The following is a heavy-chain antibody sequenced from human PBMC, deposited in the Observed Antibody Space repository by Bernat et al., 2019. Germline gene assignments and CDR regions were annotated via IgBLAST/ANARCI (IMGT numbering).Heavy chain of an antibody. D-gene: IGHD6-6*01. CDR1: GGSFSGYY. CDR2: INHSGST. V-gene: IGHV4-34*01. Sequence: QVQLQQWGAGLLKPSETLSPTCAVYGGSFSGYYWSWIRQPPGKGLEWIGEINHSGSTNYNPSLKSRVTISVDTSKNQFSLKLSSVTAADTAVYYCVHRGIAARSSFPMDVWGQGTTVTVSS. J-gene: IGHJ6*02. CDR3: VHRGIAARSSFPMDV.